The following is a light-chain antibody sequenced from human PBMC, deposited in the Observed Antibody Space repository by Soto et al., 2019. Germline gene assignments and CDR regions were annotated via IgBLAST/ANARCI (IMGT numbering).Light chain of an antibody. J-gene: IGKJ1*01. V-gene: IGKV1-5*03. Sequence: IQITPSPSPLSATVGDRVTNTCRASQSISSWLAWYQQKPGTAPKLLIYKASTLQSGVPSRFSGSGSGTEFTLTISSLQPDDSATYYCQQYNDNWTFGQGTKVDIK. CDR1: QSISSW. CDR3: QQYNDNWT. CDR2: KAS.